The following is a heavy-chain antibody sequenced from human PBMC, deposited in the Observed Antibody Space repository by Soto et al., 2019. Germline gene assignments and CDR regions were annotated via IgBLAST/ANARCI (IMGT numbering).Heavy chain of an antibody. Sequence: SETLSLTCTVSVGSISSSSYYWGWIRQPPGKGLEWIGSIYYSGSTYYNPSLKSRVTISVDTSKNQFSLKLSSVTAADTAVYYCARQQTTYPQFDYWGQGTLVTVSS. J-gene: IGHJ4*02. CDR2: IYYSGST. D-gene: IGHD4-4*01. CDR1: VGSISSSSYY. V-gene: IGHV4-39*01. CDR3: ARQQTTYPQFDY.